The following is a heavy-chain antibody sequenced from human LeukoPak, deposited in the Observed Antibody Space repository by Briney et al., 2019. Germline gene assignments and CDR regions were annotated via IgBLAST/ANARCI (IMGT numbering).Heavy chain of an antibody. J-gene: IGHJ4*02. D-gene: IGHD1-20*01. Sequence: GGSLRLSCAASGFTFSSYAMHWVRQAPGKGLEWVANMRQDGNEKYYVDSVRGRFTISRDNAKNSLYLQMNSLRAEDTAVYYCARLLVYNSGGEAFDHWGQGTLVTVSS. CDR3: ARLLVYNSGGEAFDH. CDR1: GFTFSSYA. V-gene: IGHV3-7*01. CDR2: MRQDGNEK.